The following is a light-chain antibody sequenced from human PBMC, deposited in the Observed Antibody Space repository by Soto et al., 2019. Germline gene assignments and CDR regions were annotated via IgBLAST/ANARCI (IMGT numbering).Light chain of an antibody. CDR2: DAS. J-gene: IGKJ5*01. CDR3: QQYGSSGT. V-gene: IGKV3-11*01. Sequence: EIVLTHSPATLSLSPWERATLSCRASQSVSSYLAWYQQKPGQAPRLLIYDASNRATGIPARFSGSGSGTDFTLTISRLEPEDFAVYYCQQYGSSGTLGQGTRLEIK. CDR1: QSVSSY.